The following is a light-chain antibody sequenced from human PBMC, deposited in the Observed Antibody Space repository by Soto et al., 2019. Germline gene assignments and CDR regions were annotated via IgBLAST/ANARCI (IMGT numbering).Light chain of an antibody. J-gene: IGKJ1*01. Sequence: DIQMTQSPSTLSASVGDRVTITCRASQSISSWLAWYQQKPGKAPKLLIHKASSLRSGVPSRFSGSGSGTEFTLTISSLQPDDFATYYCQQYNTYSGAFGQGTKV. CDR3: QQYNTYSGA. CDR2: KAS. CDR1: QSISSW. V-gene: IGKV1-5*03.